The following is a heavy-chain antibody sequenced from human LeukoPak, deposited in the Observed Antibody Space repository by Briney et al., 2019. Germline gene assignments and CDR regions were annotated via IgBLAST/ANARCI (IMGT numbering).Heavy chain of an antibody. J-gene: IGHJ4*02. D-gene: IGHD4-23*01. Sequence: PGGSLRLSCAASGFTFDDYGMSWVRHAPGKGLEWVSGINWNGGSTGYADSVKGRLTISRDNAKNSLYLQTNSLRAEDTALYYCAREGGLRWYSYYFDYWGQGTLVTVSS. CDR2: INWNGGST. V-gene: IGHV3-20*04. CDR1: GFTFDDYG. CDR3: AREGGLRWYSYYFDY.